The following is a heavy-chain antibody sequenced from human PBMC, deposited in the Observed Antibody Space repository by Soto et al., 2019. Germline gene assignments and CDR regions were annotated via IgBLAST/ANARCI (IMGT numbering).Heavy chain of an antibody. V-gene: IGHV3-33*01. CDR2: IWYDGSNK. CDR1: GFTFSSYA. J-gene: IGHJ4*02. Sequence: QVQLVESGGGGVQPGRSLRLSCAASGFTFSSYAMHWVRQAPGKGLEWVAVIWYDGSNKYYADSVKGRFTISRDNSKNTLYLQMNSLRAEDTAVYYCASNDYGSGREGFDYWGQGTLVTVSS. CDR3: ASNDYGSGREGFDY. D-gene: IGHD3-10*01.